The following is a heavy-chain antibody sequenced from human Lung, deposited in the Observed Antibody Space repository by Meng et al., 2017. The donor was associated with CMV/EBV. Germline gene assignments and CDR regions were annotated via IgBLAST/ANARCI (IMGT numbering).Heavy chain of an antibody. CDR3: AQAGDVSSGGLSLGYFDL. CDR1: TFTSYN. V-gene: IGHV3-23*01. J-gene: IGHJ5*02. CDR2: ISATGDNT. Sequence: TFTSYNMRWVRRAPGKGLEWVSDISATGDNTFYADSVKGRFTISRDNSKNTLYLQMNSLRAEDTALYYCAQAGDVSSGGLSLGYFDLWGRGTLVTVSS. D-gene: IGHD3-10*01.